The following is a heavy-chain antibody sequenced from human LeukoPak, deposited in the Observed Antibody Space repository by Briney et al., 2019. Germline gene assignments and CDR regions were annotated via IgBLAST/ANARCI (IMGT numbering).Heavy chain of an antibody. J-gene: IGHJ4*02. CDR2: ISGYNGHT. CDR3: ARAYYYDTSGYYFDSPGRAIDY. Sequence: ASVKVSCKASGYTFTSYGISWVRQAPGQGLEWMGWISGYNGHTNYAQKLQGRVTMTRDTSTSTVYMELSSLRSEDMAVYYCARAYYYDTSGYYFDSPGRAIDYWGQGTLVTVSS. D-gene: IGHD3-22*01. V-gene: IGHV1-18*03. CDR1: GYTFTSYG.